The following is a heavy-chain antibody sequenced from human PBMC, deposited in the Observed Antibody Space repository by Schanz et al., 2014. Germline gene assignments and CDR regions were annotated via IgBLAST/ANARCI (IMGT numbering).Heavy chain of an antibody. D-gene: IGHD2-15*01. CDR3: ARGSLAGYVALLMAANDY. CDR2: VNPGGGST. J-gene: IGHJ4*02. Sequence: QVHLEQSGPEVKKPGASVKLSCRASGYPFTNYYIHWVRQAPGQGLEWMGIVNPGGGSTSVAQRFQTRVTLTRDTSTGTAYLGLTRLIFEDTAVYYCARGSLAGYVALLMAANDYWGQGTLXTVSS. V-gene: IGHV1-46*01. CDR1: GYPFTNYY.